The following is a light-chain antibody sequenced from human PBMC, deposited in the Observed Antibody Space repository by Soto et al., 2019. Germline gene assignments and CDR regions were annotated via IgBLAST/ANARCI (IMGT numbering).Light chain of an antibody. CDR1: QSLLHSNGYNY. J-gene: IGKJ4*01. V-gene: IGKV2-28*01. Sequence: DVVMTQSPLSLPVIPGEPASISCRSSQSLLHSNGYNYLDWFLQRPGQSPQLLIYLGSNRASGVPDRFSGSGSGTDFTLKISRVAAEDVGVYYCIQALQTPLTFGGGTKVEIK. CDR2: LGS. CDR3: IQALQTPLT.